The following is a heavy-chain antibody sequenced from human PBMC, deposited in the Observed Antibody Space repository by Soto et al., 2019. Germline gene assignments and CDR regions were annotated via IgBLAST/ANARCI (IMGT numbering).Heavy chain of an antibody. D-gene: IGHD1-26*01. Sequence: ASVKVSCKASGYTFTNYGISWVRQAPGQGLEWMGWISAYNGNTNYAQKLQGRVTMTTDTSTSTAYMELRTLRSDDTAVYYCVIIVGADRRWFVPWGPGTLVTVSS. CDR1: GYTFTNYG. CDR3: VIIVGADRRWFVP. CDR2: ISAYNGNT. V-gene: IGHV1-18*01. J-gene: IGHJ5*02.